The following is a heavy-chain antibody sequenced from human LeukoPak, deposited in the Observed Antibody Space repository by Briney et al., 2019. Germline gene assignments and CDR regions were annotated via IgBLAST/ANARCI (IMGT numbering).Heavy chain of an antibody. J-gene: IGHJ6*03. CDR3: ARSFAAAAAEKYSYYYYYYMDV. Sequence: VASVKVSCKASGGTFSSYAISWVRQAPGQGLEWMGRIIPIFGTANYAQKFQGRVTITTDESTSTAYMELSSLRSEDTAVYYCARSFAAAAAEKYSYYYYYYMDVWGKGTTVTVSS. CDR2: IIPIFGTA. D-gene: IGHD6-13*01. V-gene: IGHV1-69*05. CDR1: GGTFSSYA.